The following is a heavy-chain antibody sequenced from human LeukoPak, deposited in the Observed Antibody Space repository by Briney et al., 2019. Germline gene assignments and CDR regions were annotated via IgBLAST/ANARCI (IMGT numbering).Heavy chain of an antibody. CDR1: GFTFSTYA. CDR2: ISYDGSYK. V-gene: IGHV3-30*03. Sequence: GGSLRLSCAASGFTFSTYAMHWVRQAPGKGLEWVAVISYDGSYKYYADSVKGRFSVSRDDSKKTLYLQMSSLRDEDTAVYYCAGVSESGWYYFDYWGQGTLVTVSS. D-gene: IGHD6-19*01. J-gene: IGHJ4*02. CDR3: AGVSESGWYYFDY.